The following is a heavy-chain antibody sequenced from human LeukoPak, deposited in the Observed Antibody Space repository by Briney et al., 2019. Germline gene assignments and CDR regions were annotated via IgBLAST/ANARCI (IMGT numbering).Heavy chain of an antibody. CDR2: IKSKTDGGTT. CDR1: GFTFSNAW. Sequence: GGSLRLSCAASGFTFSNAWMSWVRQAPGKGLEWVGRIKSKTDGGTTDYAAPVKGRFTISRDDSKNTLYLQMNSLKTEDTAVHYCTTASYGGYALRWGQGTLVTVSS. V-gene: IGHV3-15*01. CDR3: TTASYGGYALR. D-gene: IGHD5-12*01. J-gene: IGHJ4*02.